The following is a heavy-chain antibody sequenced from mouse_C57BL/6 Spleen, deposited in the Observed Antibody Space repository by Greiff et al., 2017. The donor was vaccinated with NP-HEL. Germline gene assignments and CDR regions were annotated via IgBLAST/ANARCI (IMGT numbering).Heavy chain of an antibody. D-gene: IGHD1-1*01. CDR2: IYPGDGDT. V-gene: IGHV1-82*01. Sequence: VKLMESGPELVKPGASVKISCKASGYAFSSSWMNWVKQRPGKGLEWIGRIYPGDGDTNYNGKFKGKATLTADKSSSTAYMQLSSLTSEDSAVYCCAREDYYGSSFYAMDYWGQGTSVTVSS. CDR3: AREDYYGSSFYAMDY. CDR1: GYAFSSSW. J-gene: IGHJ4*01.